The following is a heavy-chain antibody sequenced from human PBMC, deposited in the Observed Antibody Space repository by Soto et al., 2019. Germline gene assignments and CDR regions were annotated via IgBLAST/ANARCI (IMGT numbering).Heavy chain of an antibody. J-gene: IGHJ4*02. V-gene: IGHV1-46*01. CDR3: AGSSSRVSSVVAAY. D-gene: IGHD2-15*01. CDR2: INPGPSSA. Sequence: ASVKVSCKASNDSLSSHFIHWVRQAPGEGLEWMGIINPGPSSASYSKEFQGRLTLTSDMPSRTVYMQLSNLRSDDTAVYYCAGSSSRVSSVVAAYWGQGTLVTVSS. CDR1: NDSLSSHF.